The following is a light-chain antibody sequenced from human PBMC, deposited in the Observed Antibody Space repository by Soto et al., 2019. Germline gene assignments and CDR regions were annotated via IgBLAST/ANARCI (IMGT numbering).Light chain of an antibody. CDR3: QQLNSYPIS. CDR2: AAS. J-gene: IGKJ2*01. V-gene: IGKV1-9*01. CDR1: QGINNY. Sequence: DIQLTQSPSFLSASVGDRVTITCRASQGINNYLAWYQQIPGNAPKLLIYAASTLQRGAPSRFSGSGSGTDFTLTISSLQNEDFATYYCQQLNSYPISFGHGTKLEIK.